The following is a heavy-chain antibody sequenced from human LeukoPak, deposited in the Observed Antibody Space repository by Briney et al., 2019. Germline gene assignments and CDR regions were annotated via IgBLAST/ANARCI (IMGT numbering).Heavy chain of an antibody. CDR3: ARRKVVRENYFDY. J-gene: IGHJ4*02. CDR1: GYSISSGYY. CDR2: IYHSGST. Sequence: SETLSLTCAVSGYSISSGYYWGWIRQPPGKGLEWIGSIYHSGSTYYNPSLKSRVTISVDTSKNQFSLKLSSVTAADTAVYYCARRKVVRENYFDYWGQGTLVTVSS. D-gene: IGHD6-6*01. V-gene: IGHV4-38-2*01.